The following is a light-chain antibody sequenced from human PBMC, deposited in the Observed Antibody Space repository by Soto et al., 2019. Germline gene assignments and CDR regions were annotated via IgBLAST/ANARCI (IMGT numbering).Light chain of an antibody. Sequence: DIVMTQSPLSLPVTPGEPASISCRSSQSLRHSSAYNFLDWYLQKPAQSPQVLFYLCSNRASGVPDRFSGSGSGTDFTLKISRVEADDVGSYYCMKGLQTPFTFGPGTKVDIK. J-gene: IGKJ3*01. CDR1: QSLRHSSAYNF. V-gene: IGKV2-28*01. CDR2: LCS. CDR3: MKGLQTPFT.